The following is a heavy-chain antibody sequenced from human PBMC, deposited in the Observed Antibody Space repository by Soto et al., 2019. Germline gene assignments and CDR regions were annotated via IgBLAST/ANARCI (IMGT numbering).Heavy chain of an antibody. Sequence: SETLSLTCTVSGGSISSGGYYLSWIRQHPGKGLERIGYVYCRGSTDYNPSLWGRVTKSVDTSKNQFSLKLSSVTAADTAVYYCGREGSSSNWFDPWGQGTLGT. CDR3: GREGSSSNWFDP. CDR2: VYCRGST. D-gene: IGHD6-6*01. V-gene: IGHV4-31*03. CDR1: GGSISSGGYY. J-gene: IGHJ5*02.